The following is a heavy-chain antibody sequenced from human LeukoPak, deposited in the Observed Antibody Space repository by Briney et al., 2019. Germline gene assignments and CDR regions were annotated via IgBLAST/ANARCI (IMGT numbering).Heavy chain of an antibody. Sequence: ASVTVSCKSSGYTFTSYDINWVRQAPGKGREGMGWMNTNSGNTGYAQKFQGRVTMTRNTSISTAYMELSSLRSEDTAVYYCARGNGSGSKLGYYYYYMDVWGKGTTVTVS. CDR3: ARGNGSGSKLGYYYYYMDV. D-gene: IGHD3-10*01. CDR2: MNTNSGNT. V-gene: IGHV1-8*01. CDR1: GYTFTSYD. J-gene: IGHJ6*03.